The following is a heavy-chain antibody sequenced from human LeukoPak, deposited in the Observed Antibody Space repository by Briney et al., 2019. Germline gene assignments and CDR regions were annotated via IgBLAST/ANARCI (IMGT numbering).Heavy chain of an antibody. CDR3: ARESPPYYYDSSGYSSLGGMDV. CDR1: GFTFSSYA. V-gene: IGHV3-30-3*01. Sequence: GGSLRLSCAASGFTFSSYAMHWVRQAPGKGLEWVAVISYDGSNKYYADSVKGRFTISRDNSKNTLYLQMNSLRAEDTAVYYCARESPPYYYDSSGYSSLGGMDVWGQGTTVTVSS. J-gene: IGHJ6*02. D-gene: IGHD3-22*01. CDR2: ISYDGSNK.